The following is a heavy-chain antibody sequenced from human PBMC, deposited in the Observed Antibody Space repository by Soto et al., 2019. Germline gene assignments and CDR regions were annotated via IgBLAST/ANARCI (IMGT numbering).Heavy chain of an antibody. CDR3: ARDYCGSGSDY. CDR2: INAGNGNT. CDR1: GYTFTSYA. Sequence: QVQLVQSGAEVKKPGASVKVSCKASGYTFTSYAMHWVRQAPGQRLEWMGWINAGNGNTKYSQKFQGRVTITRDTSASTAYMELSSLRSDDTAVYYCARDYCGSGSDYWGQGTLVTVSS. D-gene: IGHD3-10*01. J-gene: IGHJ4*02. V-gene: IGHV1-3*01.